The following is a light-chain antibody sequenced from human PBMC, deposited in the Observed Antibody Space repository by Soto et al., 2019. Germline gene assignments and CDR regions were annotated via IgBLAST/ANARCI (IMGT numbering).Light chain of an antibody. CDR2: WAS. Sequence: DFVMTQSPDSLAVSLGERATINCKSSQSVLYSSKNKNYLAWYQQKPGQPPKLLISWASTRESGVPDRFSGSGSGKDFTLTISSLQAEDVAVYYCQQYYSTPQTFGQGTKLEIK. J-gene: IGKJ2*01. CDR1: QSVLYSSKNKNY. V-gene: IGKV4-1*01. CDR3: QQYYSTPQT.